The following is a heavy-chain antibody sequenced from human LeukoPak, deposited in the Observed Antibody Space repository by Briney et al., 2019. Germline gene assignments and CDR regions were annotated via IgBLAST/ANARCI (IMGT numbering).Heavy chain of an antibody. V-gene: IGHV3-43*02. CDR3: AVAFVDY. Sequence: GGSLRLSCAASGFTFDDYAMHWDRQAPGKGLEWVSLISGDGGSTYYADSVKGRFTISRDNSKNSLYLQMNSLRTEDTALYYCAVAFVDYWGQGTLVTVSS. D-gene: IGHD5-12*01. J-gene: IGHJ4*02. CDR1: GFTFDDYA. CDR2: ISGDGGST.